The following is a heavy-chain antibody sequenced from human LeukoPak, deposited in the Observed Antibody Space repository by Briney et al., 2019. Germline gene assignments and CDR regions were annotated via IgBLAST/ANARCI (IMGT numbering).Heavy chain of an antibody. CDR3: ATRPRSDYYFAIFDY. D-gene: IGHD3-22*01. CDR1: GFMFSGFW. V-gene: IGHV3-7*01. Sequence: GGSLRLSCAASGFMFSGFWLTWVRQAPGKGLEWVANIKHDGSEKNYVDSVKGRFTISRDNAKNSLYLQMNSLGGEDTAVYYCATRPRSDYYFAIFDYWGQGTLVTVSS. CDR2: IKHDGSEK. J-gene: IGHJ4*02.